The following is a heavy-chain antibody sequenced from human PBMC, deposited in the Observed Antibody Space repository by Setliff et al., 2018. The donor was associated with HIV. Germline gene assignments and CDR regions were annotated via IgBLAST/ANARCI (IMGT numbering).Heavy chain of an antibody. CDR2: MNPKSGVS. D-gene: IGHD3-16*02. V-gene: IGHV1-8*02. J-gene: IGHJ6*02. CDR3: ARAKAVGGVIITGGLDV. Sequence: ASVKVSCKASGYTFTSYYMHWVRQAPGQGLEWMGWMNPKSGVSGSALKFHDRVTMTRDTSTLTLYMELSSLTSEDTAVYYCARAKAVGGVIITGGLDVWGQGTTVTVSS. CDR1: GYTFTSYY.